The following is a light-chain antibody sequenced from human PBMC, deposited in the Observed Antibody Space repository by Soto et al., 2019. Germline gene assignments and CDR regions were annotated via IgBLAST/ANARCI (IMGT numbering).Light chain of an antibody. CDR3: QQYGSSPPLT. Sequence: ESVLTQSPGTLSLSTGERATLSCRASQSVSSSYLAWYQQKPGQAPRLLIYGASSRATGIPDRFSGSGSGTDFTLTISRLEPEDFAVYYCQQYGSSPPLTFGGGTKVDIK. J-gene: IGKJ4*01. V-gene: IGKV3-20*01. CDR1: QSVSSSY. CDR2: GAS.